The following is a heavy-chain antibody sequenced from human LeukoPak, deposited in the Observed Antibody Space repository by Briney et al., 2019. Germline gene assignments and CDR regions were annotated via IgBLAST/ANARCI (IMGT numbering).Heavy chain of an antibody. CDR3: ARGFNTGTKGIFDY. Sequence: ASVKVSCKASGYTFTTYAMNWVRQAPGQGLEWMGWINTNTGNPTYAQGFTGRFVSSLDTSVSTAYLQISSLKAEDTAVYYCARGFNTGTKGIFDYWGQGTLVTVSS. CDR2: INTNTGNP. D-gene: IGHD7-27*01. CDR1: GYTFTTYA. J-gene: IGHJ4*02. V-gene: IGHV7-4-1*02.